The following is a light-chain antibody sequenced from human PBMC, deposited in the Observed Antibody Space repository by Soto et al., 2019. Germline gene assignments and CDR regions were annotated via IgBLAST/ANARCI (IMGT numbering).Light chain of an antibody. CDR1: RGVGSSS. Sequence: EIVLTQSPGTLSLSPGERATLSCRASRGVGSSSLAWYKQNPGQAPRPLIYGAPSRATGIPDRFSGSGSGTDFTLTISRLEPEDFAVYYCQQYGRSPPFTFGPGTKVDIK. CDR2: GAP. CDR3: QQYGRSPPFT. J-gene: IGKJ3*01. V-gene: IGKV3-20*01.